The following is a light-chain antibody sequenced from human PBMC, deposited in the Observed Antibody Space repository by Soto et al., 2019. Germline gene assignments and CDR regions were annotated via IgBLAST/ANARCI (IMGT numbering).Light chain of an antibody. CDR3: QQYVSSPST. V-gene: IGKV3-20*01. J-gene: IGKJ1*01. CDR2: GAS. CDR1: QSVTSNY. Sequence: EIVLMQSPGTLSLSPGERATLSCRASQSVTSNYLAWYQQKPGQAPRLLIYGASSRATGIPDRFSGSGSGTDFTLTITRLEPEDFAVYYCQQYVSSPSTFGQGTKVDIK.